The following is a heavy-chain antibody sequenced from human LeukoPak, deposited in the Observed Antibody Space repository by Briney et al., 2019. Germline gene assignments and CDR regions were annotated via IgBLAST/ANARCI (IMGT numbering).Heavy chain of an antibody. CDR3: ARHQFQLLVNDDAFDV. V-gene: IGHV4-59*08. CDR2: IYYSGST. J-gene: IGHJ3*01. Sequence: SETLSLTCTVSGGSMNSYYWSWLRQPPRKGLEWIGYIYYSGSTNYNPSLKSRVTISVDTSKNQFSLKMNSVTAADTAVYYCARHQFQLLVNDDAFDVWGQGTMVTVSS. CDR1: GGSMNSYY. D-gene: IGHD2-2*01.